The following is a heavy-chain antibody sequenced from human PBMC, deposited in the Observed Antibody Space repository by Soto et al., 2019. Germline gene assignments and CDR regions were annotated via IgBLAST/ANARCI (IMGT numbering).Heavy chain of an antibody. CDR1: GGTFSSYA. Sequence: SVKVSCKASGGTFSSYAISWVRQAPGQGLEWMGGIIPIFGTANYAQKFQGRVTITADESTSTAYMELSSLRSDDTAVYYCVRDNSGDFWSGYSHYYFDYWGQGTLVTVSS. J-gene: IGHJ4*02. V-gene: IGHV1-69*13. CDR3: VRDNSGDFWSGYSHYYFDY. CDR2: IIPIFGTA. D-gene: IGHD3-3*01.